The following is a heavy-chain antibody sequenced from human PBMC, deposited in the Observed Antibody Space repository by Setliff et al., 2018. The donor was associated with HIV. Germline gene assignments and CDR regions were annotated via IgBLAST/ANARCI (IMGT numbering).Heavy chain of an antibody. Sequence: LSLTCGVDAWSLSGYFWVWVRQSPGRGLEWIGEINYAGVANYSPSLKGRVTMSIDTSKNQFSLKLSSVTAADTGIYFCARGGAVTVLGIPSYYSFYGLDKWGQGTTVTVSS. V-gene: IGHV4-34*01. CDR3: ARGGAVTVLGIPSYYSFYGLDK. CDR1: AWSLSGYF. D-gene: IGHD2-21*02. CDR2: INYAGVA. J-gene: IGHJ6*02.